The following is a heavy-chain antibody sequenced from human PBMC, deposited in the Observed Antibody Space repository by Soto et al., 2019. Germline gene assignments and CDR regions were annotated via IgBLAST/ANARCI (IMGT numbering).Heavy chain of an antibody. J-gene: IGHJ4*02. CDR1: GYSFDRYG. D-gene: IGHD3-22*01. CDR3: ARDRSYYYETSGYPFDY. V-gene: IGHV1-18*01. CDR2: ISADNGDT. Sequence: QIQLVQSGGEMKKSGASVKVSCKASGYSFDRYGISWVRQAPGQRPEWMGWISADNGDTRLSQNVQVRLTLTTATSTNTAYMDLRSLSSDDTAVYYCARDRSYYYETSGYPFDYWGQGTQVTVSS.